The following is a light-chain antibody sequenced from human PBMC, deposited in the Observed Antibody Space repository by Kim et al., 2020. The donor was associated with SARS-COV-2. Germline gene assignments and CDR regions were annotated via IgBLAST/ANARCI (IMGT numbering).Light chain of an antibody. J-gene: IGKJ4*01. V-gene: IGKV3-15*01. Sequence: VSPGERATRSCRASQSGSSNLAWYQQKPGQARRLLIYGASTRATGIPARFSGSGSGTEFTLTISSLQSEDFAVYYCQQYNNWPLTFGGGTKVDIK. CDR1: QSGSSN. CDR3: QQYNNWPLT. CDR2: GAS.